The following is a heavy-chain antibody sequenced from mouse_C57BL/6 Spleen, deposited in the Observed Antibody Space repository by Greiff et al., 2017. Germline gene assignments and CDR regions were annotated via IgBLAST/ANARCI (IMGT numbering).Heavy chain of an antibody. CDR3: AIGRVYSNYVDYAMDY. CDR2: IHPSDSDT. V-gene: IGHV1-74*01. Sequence: VQLQQPGAELVKPVASVKVSCKASSYTFPSYWMHCVKPRPGQGLEWIGRIHPSDSDTNYNQKFKGKATLTVDKSSSTAYMQLSSLTSEDSAVYYRAIGRVYSNYVDYAMDYCGQGTSVTVFS. D-gene: IGHD2-5*01. CDR1: SYTFPSYW. J-gene: IGHJ4*01.